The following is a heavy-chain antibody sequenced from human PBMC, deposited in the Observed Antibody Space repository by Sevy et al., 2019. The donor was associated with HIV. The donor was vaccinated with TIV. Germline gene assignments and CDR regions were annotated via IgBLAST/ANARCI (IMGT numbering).Heavy chain of an antibody. Sequence: SETLSLTCAVSGYSISSGYYWGWIRQPPGKGLEWIGSIYQSGSTYYNPSLKSRVTISVDTSKNQFSLKLSSVTAADTAVYYCAIDYYDSSGHDYWGQGTLVTVSS. J-gene: IGHJ4*02. CDR1: GYSISSGYY. D-gene: IGHD3-22*01. CDR3: AIDYYDSSGHDY. CDR2: IYQSGST. V-gene: IGHV4-38-2*02.